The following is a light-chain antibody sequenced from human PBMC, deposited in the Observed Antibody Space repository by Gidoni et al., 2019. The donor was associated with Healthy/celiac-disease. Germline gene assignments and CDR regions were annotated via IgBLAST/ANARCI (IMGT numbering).Light chain of an antibody. V-gene: IGKV1-33*01. CDR2: DAS. J-gene: IGKJ4*01. Sequence: DIQMTQSPSSLSASVGDRVTITCQASQDISNYLNWYQQKPGKAPKLLIYDASNLETGGPARFRGSGSGTDFTFTISSMQPEDIETYYCQQYDNLPTFGGGTKVEIK. CDR3: QQYDNLPT. CDR1: QDISNY.